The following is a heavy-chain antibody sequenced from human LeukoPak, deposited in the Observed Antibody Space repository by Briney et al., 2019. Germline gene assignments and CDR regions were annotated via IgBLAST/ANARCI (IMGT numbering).Heavy chain of an antibody. Sequence: RGSLRLSRAASGFTFRSYWMSWVRQAPGKGLEWVANIERVGSVKYYVDSVKGRFISSRDNSKNSLYLEMNSLRAEDTAVYYCARDWRYCSSSSCLAMDVWGQGTTVTVSS. V-gene: IGHV3-7*01. CDR2: IERVGSVK. D-gene: IGHD2-2*01. J-gene: IGHJ6*02. CDR3: ARDWRYCSSSSCLAMDV. CDR1: GFTFRSYW.